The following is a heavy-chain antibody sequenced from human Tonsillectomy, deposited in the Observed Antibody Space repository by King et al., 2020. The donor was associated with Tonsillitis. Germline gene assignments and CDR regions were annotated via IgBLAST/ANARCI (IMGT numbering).Heavy chain of an antibody. D-gene: IGHD3-22*01. V-gene: IGHV1-2*02. J-gene: IGHJ4*02. Sequence: QLVQSGAEVKKPGASVKVSCQASEDTFIDYYFHWVRQAPGQGLEWMGWINPKSGATWYAQKFQGRVTMTRDTSIKTAYMELSRLGSDDTAVYYCARAFGTSGYSYSFDFWGQGTLVTVSS. CDR3: ARAFGTSGYSYSFDF. CDR1: EDTFIDYY. CDR2: INPKSGAT.